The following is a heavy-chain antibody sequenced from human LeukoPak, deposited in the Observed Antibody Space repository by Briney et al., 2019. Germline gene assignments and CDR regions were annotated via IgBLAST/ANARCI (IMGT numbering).Heavy chain of an antibody. CDR1: GYTFTSYG. D-gene: IGHD2-2*02. CDR2: ISAYNGNT. V-gene: IGHV1-18*01. J-gene: IGHJ4*02. CDR3: ARAVDCSSTSCYSFDH. Sequence: ASVKVSCKASGYTFTSYGISWVRQAPGQGLEWMGWISAYNGNTNYAQKLQGRVTMTTDTSTSTAYMELRSLRSDDTAVYYCARAVDCSSTSCYSFDHWGQGTLVTVSS.